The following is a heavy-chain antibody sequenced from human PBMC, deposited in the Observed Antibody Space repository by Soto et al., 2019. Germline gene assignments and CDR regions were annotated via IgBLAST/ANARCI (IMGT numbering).Heavy chain of an antibody. D-gene: IGHD5-18*01. CDR2: ISASGGST. J-gene: IGHJ5*02. CDR3: AKDVSAMGEGWFDP. CDR1: GFTFSSYA. Sequence: EVQMLESGGGLVKAGGSLRLSCADSGFTFSSYAMNWVRQAPGKGLEWVSSISASGGSTNYADSVKGRFTISRDNSKNTLYLQMNSLRAEDTAVYYCAKDVSAMGEGWFDPWGQGTLVTVSS. V-gene: IGHV3-23*01.